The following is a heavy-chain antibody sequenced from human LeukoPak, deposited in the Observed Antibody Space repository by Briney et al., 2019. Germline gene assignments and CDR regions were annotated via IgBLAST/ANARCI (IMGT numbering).Heavy chain of an antibody. CDR2: INPSSGGT. CDR3: ARAPGRPVAGKGMDV. J-gene: IGHJ6*02. CDR1: GYGFTGYY. D-gene: IGHD6-19*01. Sequence: GASVKVSCKASGYGFTGYYKHWVRQAPGQGLEWMGWINPSSGGTNYAQKFQSRVTMTRATSISTACMELSWLRSDDAAVYECARAPGRPVAGKGMDVWGQGTTVTVSS. V-gene: IGHV1-2*02.